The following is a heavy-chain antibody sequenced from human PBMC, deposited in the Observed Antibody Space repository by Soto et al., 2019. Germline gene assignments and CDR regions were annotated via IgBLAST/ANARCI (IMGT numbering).Heavy chain of an antibody. D-gene: IGHD1-26*01. CDR3: ARDQWESLKYYYALTV. Sequence: ASVKVSCKASGYTFTSYAMLWLRQAPGQRLEWMGWIDTGDGKTKYSQKFQGRVTITRDTSARTVYMEVSSLTSEDTAVYYCARDQWESLKYYYALTVWGQGTTVTVSS. V-gene: IGHV1-3*04. CDR2: IDTGDGKT. CDR1: GYTFTSYA. J-gene: IGHJ6*02.